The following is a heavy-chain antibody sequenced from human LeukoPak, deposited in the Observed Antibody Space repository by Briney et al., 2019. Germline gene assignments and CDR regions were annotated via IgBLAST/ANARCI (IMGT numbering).Heavy chain of an antibody. D-gene: IGHD3-10*01. CDR3: AKTRLLWFGELLDIDY. CDR1: GVTFSSDT. CDR2: ISVSGTST. V-gene: IGHV3-23*01. J-gene: IGHJ4*02. Sequence: GGSLRLSCAASGVTFSSDTMSWGRHAPGPGLEVVSGISVSGTSTYYADSVKGRFTISRDNSKNRLFLQMNRLRDEDTAVYYCAKTRLLWFGELLDIDYWGQGTLVTVSS.